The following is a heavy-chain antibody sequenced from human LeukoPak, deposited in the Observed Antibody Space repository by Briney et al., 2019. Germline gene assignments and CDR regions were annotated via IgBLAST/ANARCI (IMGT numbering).Heavy chain of an antibody. CDR3: AKEGYYDFWSGYPIAPIDY. CDR2: ISYDGSNK. Sequence: GGSLRLSCAASGFTFSSYGMHWVRQAPGKGLEWVAVISYDGSNKYYADSVKGRFTISRDNSKNTLYLQMNSLRAEDTAVYYCAKEGYYDFWSGYPIAPIDYWGQGTLVTVSS. V-gene: IGHV3-30*18. D-gene: IGHD3-3*01. J-gene: IGHJ4*02. CDR1: GFTFSSYG.